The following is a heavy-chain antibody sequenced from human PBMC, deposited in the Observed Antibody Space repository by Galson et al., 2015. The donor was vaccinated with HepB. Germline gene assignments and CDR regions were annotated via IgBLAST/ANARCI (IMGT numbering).Heavy chain of an antibody. J-gene: IGHJ4*02. V-gene: IGHV2-5*01. CDR1: GVSLRTSGVG. Sequence: PALVKPTQTLTQTCTFSGVSLRTSGVGVGWIRQPPGKALEWLAIIYWNDDKHYSPSLKSRLTITKDTSKNQVVLTMTKMDPVDTATYYCAHSLGLVGPYFDYWGQGTLVTVSS. D-gene: IGHD2-8*02. CDR2: IYWNDDK. CDR3: AHSLGLVGPYFDY.